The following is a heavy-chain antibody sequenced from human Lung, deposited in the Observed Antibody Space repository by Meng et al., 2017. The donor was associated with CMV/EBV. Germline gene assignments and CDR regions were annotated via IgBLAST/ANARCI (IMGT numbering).Heavy chain of an antibody. J-gene: IGHJ4*02. V-gene: IGHV3-21*01. CDR2: ISSSSSYI. CDR3: ARAPYCSSTSCYKRGGYYFDY. CDR1: GFTFSSYS. D-gene: IGHD2-2*02. Sequence: GEXXKISCAASGFTFSSYSMNWVRQAPGKGLEWVSSISSSSSYIYYADSVKGRFTIPRDNAKNSLYLQMNSLRAEDTAVYYCARAPYCSSTSCYKRGGYYFDYWXQGTLVTVSS.